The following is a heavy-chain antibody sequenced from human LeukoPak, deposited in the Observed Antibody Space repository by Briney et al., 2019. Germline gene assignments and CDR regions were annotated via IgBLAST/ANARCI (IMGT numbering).Heavy chain of an antibody. CDR1: GYTFTGYY. CDR3: ARASAAAGPTDY. V-gene: IGHV1-2*02. Sequence: GASVKVSCKASGYTFTGYYMHWVRQAPGQGLEWMGWINPNSGGTNYAQKFQGRVTMTRDTSLSTAYMELSRLRSDDTAVYYCARASAAAGPTDYWGQGTLVTVSS. J-gene: IGHJ4*02. D-gene: IGHD6-13*01. CDR2: INPNSGGT.